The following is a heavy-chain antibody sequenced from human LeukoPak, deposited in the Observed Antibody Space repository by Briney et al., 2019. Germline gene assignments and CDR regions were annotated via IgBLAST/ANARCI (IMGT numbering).Heavy chain of an antibody. J-gene: IGHJ4*02. Sequence: GGSLRLSCSASGFTFTNTWLNWVRQAPGGGLEWVGRIKSDNDGGAIDYAAPVKGRFTISRDDSKNTLYLQMNSLKTEDSAVYHCTTGIDYGGGYWGQGTLLTVSS. CDR2: IKSDNDGGAI. CDR3: TTGIDYGGGY. CDR1: GFTFTNTW. V-gene: IGHV3-15*07. D-gene: IGHD3-16*01.